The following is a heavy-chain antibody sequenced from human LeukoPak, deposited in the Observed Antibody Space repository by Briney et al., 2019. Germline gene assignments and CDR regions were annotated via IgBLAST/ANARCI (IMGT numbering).Heavy chain of an antibody. CDR2: ISYDGSNK. CDR3: ARHPGDFTGIVNYYYMDV. V-gene: IGHV3-30*03. D-gene: IGHD1-26*01. Sequence: GRSLRLSCATSGFTFSNYGMHWVRQAPGKGLQWVAIISYDGSNKYYTDSVKGRFTISRDNSNNTLFLQMNSLRPEDTAIYYCARHPGDFTGIVNYYYMDVWGKGTTVTVSS. J-gene: IGHJ6*03. CDR1: GFTFSNYG.